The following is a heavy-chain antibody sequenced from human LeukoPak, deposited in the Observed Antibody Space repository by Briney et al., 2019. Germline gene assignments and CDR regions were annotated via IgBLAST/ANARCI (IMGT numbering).Heavy chain of an antibody. D-gene: IGHD3-3*01. CDR2: IYASGST. V-gene: IGHV4-4*09. CDR1: GGSISSYY. CDR3: ARRSRFQTGYFDY. J-gene: IGHJ4*02. Sequence: TSETLSLTCTVSGGSISSYYWSWIRQPPGKGLEWIGYIYASGSTNYNPSLKSRVTISVDTSKNQFSLKLSSVTAADTAVYYCARRSRFQTGYFDYWGQGTLVTVSS.